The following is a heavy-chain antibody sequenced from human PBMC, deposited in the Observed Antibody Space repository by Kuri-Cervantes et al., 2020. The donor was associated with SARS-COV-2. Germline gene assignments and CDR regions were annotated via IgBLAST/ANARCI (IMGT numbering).Heavy chain of an antibody. CDR2: MYNGGAT. CDR3: ARSYFLDV. V-gene: IGHV3-66*02. Sequence: GGSLRLSCAASGFAVSSYYMTWVRQPPGLGLEWVSVMYNGGATYYADSVKGRFTISRDTSKNTFYLQTTSLRSEDTAVYYCARSYFLDVWGKGTTVTVSS. J-gene: IGHJ6*04. CDR1: GFAVSSYY. D-gene: IGHD3-10*01.